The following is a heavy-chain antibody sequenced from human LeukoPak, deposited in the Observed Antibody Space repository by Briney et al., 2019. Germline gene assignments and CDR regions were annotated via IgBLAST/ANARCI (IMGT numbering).Heavy chain of an antibody. V-gene: IGHV3-30*18. D-gene: IGHD3-22*01. Sequence: GRSLRLSCAASGFTFSSYGMHWVRQAPGKGLEWVAVISYDGSNKYYADSVKGRFTISRDNSKNTLYLQMNSLRAEDTAVYYCAKDRPYYYDSSGYYGGPFDYWGQGTLVTVSS. CDR2: ISYDGSNK. J-gene: IGHJ4*02. CDR3: AKDRPYYYDSSGYYGGPFDY. CDR1: GFTFSSYG.